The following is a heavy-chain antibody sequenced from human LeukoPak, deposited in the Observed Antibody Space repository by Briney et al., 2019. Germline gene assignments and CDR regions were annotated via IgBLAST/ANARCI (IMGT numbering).Heavy chain of an antibody. V-gene: IGHV3-23*01. Sequence: GGSLRLSCAASGFTFSSYTMNWVRQAPGKGLEWISNISSSGDFTYNVDSVRGRFTISRGNSKNTLYLQMNSLRAEDTAVYYCAKDRYGLPFDYWGQGTLVTVSS. J-gene: IGHJ4*02. CDR1: GFTFSSYT. D-gene: IGHD1-1*01. CDR2: ISSSGDFT. CDR3: AKDRYGLPFDY.